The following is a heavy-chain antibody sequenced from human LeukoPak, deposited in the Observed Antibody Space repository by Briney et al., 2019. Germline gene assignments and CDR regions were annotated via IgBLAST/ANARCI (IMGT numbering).Heavy chain of an antibody. V-gene: IGHV4-59*01. J-gene: IGHJ5*02. CDR3: ARDYVTTGFDP. CDR2: IYYSGST. Sequence: SETLSLTCTVSGGSISSYYWSWIRQPPGKGLEWIGYIYYSGSTNYNPSLKSRVTISVDTSKNQFTLKLSSVTAADTAVYYCARDYVTTGFDPWGQGTLVTVSS. CDR1: GGSISSYY. D-gene: IGHD1-1*01.